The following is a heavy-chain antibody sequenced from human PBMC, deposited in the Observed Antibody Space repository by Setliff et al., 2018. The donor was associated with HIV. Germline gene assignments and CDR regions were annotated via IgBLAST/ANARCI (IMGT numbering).Heavy chain of an antibody. D-gene: IGHD2-15*01. Sequence: ASVKVSCKAFGYTFSTNAIHWVRQAPGQRLEWMGYINAGDDNTRYSEKFQGRVTITRDTSANTAYMELSSLRSDDTAVYYCARDVGNLIVVVAVDAFDIWGQGTMVTVS. J-gene: IGHJ3*02. CDR1: GYTFSTNA. CDR3: ARDVGNLIVVVAVDAFDI. CDR2: INAGDDNT. V-gene: IGHV1-3*01.